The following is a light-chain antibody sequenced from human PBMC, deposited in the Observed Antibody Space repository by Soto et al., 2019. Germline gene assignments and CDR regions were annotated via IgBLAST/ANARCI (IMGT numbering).Light chain of an antibody. J-gene: IGLJ3*02. CDR2: RNN. Sequence: QAVVIQQPSASGTPGQRVTISCSGSSSNIGSNYVYWFQQLPGAAPKLLIYRNNQRPSGVPDRFSGSKSGTSASLAIGGLRSEDEADYYCATWEDNLTARVFGGGTKLTVL. V-gene: IGLV1-47*01. CDR1: SSNIGSNY. CDR3: ATWEDNLTARV.